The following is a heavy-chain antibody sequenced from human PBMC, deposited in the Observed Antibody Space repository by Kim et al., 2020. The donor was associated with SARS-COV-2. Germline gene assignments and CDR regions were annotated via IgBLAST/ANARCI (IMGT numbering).Heavy chain of an antibody. V-gene: IGHV3-11*05. D-gene: IGHD3-10*01. CDR2: ISASNSYT. J-gene: IGHJ4*01. CDR3: ARVPYGSGSHYYFDY. CDR1: AFTFSDFY. Sequence: GGSLRLSCAASAFTFSDFYMSWIRQAPGKGLEWVSYISASNSYTNYADSVKGRFTISRDNAKNSLYLQINTLRAEDTAVYYCARVPYGSGSHYYFDYWG.